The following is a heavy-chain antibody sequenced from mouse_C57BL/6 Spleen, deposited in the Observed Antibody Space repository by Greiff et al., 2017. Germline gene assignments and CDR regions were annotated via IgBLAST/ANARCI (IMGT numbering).Heavy chain of an antibody. CDR1: GYTFTSYW. Sequence: QVQLQQPGAELVKPGASVKLSCKASGYTFTSYWMHWVKQRPGQGLEWIGMIHPNSGSTNYNEKFKSKATLTVDKSSSTAYMQLSSLTSEDSAVYYCARSGATVASGYFDVWGTGTTVTVSS. D-gene: IGHD1-1*01. J-gene: IGHJ1*03. CDR2: IHPNSGST. V-gene: IGHV1-64*01. CDR3: ARSGATVASGYFDV.